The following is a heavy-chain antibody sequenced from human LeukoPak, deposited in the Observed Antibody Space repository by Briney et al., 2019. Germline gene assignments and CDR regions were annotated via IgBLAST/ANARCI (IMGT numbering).Heavy chain of an antibody. Sequence: GRSLRLSCAASGFTFSSYAMHWVRQAPGKGLEWVAVISYDGSNKYYADSVKGRFTISRDNSMNTLYLQMNSLRAEDTAVYYCARDLGVGATPVYFQHWGQGTLVTVSS. CDR3: ARDLGVGATPVYFQH. D-gene: IGHD1-26*01. CDR2: ISYDGSNK. J-gene: IGHJ1*01. CDR1: GFTFSSYA. V-gene: IGHV3-30*01.